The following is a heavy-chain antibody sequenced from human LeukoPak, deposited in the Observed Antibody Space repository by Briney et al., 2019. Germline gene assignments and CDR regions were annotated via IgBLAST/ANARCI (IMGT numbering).Heavy chain of an antibody. CDR2: ISGSGGST. V-gene: IGHV3-23*01. J-gene: IGHJ4*02. D-gene: IGHD3-22*01. Sequence: GGSLRLSCAASGFTFSSYGMSWVRQAPGKGLEWVSVISGSGGSTNYADSVQGRFTISRDNSKNTLYLQMNSLRAEDTAVFYCAKACQYYDSSGYSAFCGFDYWGQGTLVTVSS. CDR3: AKACQYYDSSGYSAFCGFDY. CDR1: GFTFSSYG.